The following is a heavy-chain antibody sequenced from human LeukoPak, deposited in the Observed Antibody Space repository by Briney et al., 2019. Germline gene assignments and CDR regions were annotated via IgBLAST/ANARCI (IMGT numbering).Heavy chain of an antibody. V-gene: IGHV2-5*02. J-gene: IGHJ4*02. D-gene: IGHD6-13*01. Sequence: SGPTLVNPTQTLTLTCTFSGFSLSASGVGMGWIRQPRGKALEWLALIYWDDDKRYSPSLKSRLTITKDTSKNQVVLTMTNMDPVDTATYYCARSIAAAGYFDYWGQGTLVTVSS. CDR3: ARSIAAAGYFDY. CDR2: IYWDDDK. CDR1: GFSLSASGVG.